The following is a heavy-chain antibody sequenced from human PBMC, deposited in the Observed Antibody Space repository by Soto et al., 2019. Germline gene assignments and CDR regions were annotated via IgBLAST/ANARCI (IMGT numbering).Heavy chain of an antibody. CDR3: ASRVRIDAFDI. CDR1: GGFISRYY. J-gene: IGHJ3*02. Sequence: SETLSVTCTVSGGFISRYYWPWIRQPPGKGLEWIGYISYSGSTNYNPSLKSRVTISADTSKNQFSLKLSSVTAADTAVYYCASRVRIDAFDIWGQGTMVTVS. CDR2: ISYSGST. D-gene: IGHD1-1*01. V-gene: IGHV4-59*08.